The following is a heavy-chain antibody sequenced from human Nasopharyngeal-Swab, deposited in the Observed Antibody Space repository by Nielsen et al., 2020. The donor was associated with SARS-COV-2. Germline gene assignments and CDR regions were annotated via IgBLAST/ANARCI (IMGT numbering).Heavy chain of an antibody. CDR2: INTNTGNP. V-gene: IGHV7-4-1*02. CDR1: GYTFTSYA. Sequence: ASVKVSCKASGYTFTSYAMNWERQAPGQGLEWMGWINTNTGNPTYAQGFTGRFVFSLDTSVSTAYLQISSLKAEDTAVYYCWSSTAARVLYWGQGTLVTVSS. J-gene: IGHJ4*02. CDR3: WSSTAARVLY. D-gene: IGHD6-6*01.